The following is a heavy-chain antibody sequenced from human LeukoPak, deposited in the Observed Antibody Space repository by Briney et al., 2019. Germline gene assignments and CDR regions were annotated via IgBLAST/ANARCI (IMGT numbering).Heavy chain of an antibody. V-gene: IGHV1-2*02. CDR1: GYTFTGYY. CDR2: INPNSGGT. CDR3: ARVGAVAGNWFEP. D-gene: IGHD6-19*01. Sequence: ASVKVSFKASGYTFTGYYMHWVRQAPGQGIEWMGWINPNSGGTNYAQKFQGRVTMTRDTSISTAYMELSRLRSDDTAVYYCARVGAVAGNWFEPWGQGTLVTVSS. J-gene: IGHJ5*02.